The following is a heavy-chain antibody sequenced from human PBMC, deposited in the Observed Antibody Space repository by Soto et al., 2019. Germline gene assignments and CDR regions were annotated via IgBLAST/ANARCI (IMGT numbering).Heavy chain of an antibody. Sequence: GGSLRLSCAASGFTFSSFAMSWVRQAPGRGLEWVSTINKSGGSTYYADSVKGRFTISRDNSKNMLFQQINGLTAEDTAVYYCAKDPPTTGTTFDYWGRGTLVTVSS. V-gene: IGHV3-23*01. CDR1: GFTFSSFA. D-gene: IGHD1-1*01. CDR3: AKDPPTTGTTFDY. CDR2: INKSGGST. J-gene: IGHJ4*02.